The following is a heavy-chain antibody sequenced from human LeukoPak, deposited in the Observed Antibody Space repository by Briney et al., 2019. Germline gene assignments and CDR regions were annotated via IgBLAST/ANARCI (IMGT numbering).Heavy chain of an antibody. CDR2: ISWDGGST. Sequence: GGSLRLSCAASGFTFDDYTMHWVRQAPGKGLEWVSLISWDGGSTYYADSAKGRFTISRDNSKNSLYLQMNSLRTEDTALYYCAKEGAAAAFDYWGQGTLVTVSS. CDR1: GFTFDDYT. J-gene: IGHJ4*02. CDR3: AKEGAAAAFDY. D-gene: IGHD6-13*01. V-gene: IGHV3-43*01.